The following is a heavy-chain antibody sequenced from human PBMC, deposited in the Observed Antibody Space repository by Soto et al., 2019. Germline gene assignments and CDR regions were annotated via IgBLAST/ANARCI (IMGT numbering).Heavy chain of an antibody. CDR3: VRGDALENAFDI. J-gene: IGHJ3*02. D-gene: IGHD1-1*01. V-gene: IGHV6-1*01. Sequence: PSQTLSLTCAISGDSVSTNSAAWSWIRQSPSRGLEWLGRTYYRSKWYDDYAVSVKSRITINPDTSKNQFSLQLNSVTPEDTAVYYCVRGDALENAFDIWGQGTMVTVSS. CDR2: TYYRSKWYD. CDR1: GDSVSTNSAA.